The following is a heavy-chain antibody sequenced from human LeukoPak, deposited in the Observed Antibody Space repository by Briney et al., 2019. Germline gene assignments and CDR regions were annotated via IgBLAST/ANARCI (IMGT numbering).Heavy chain of an antibody. CDR1: GGSISSYY. D-gene: IGHD6-19*01. CDR3: ARDSGAIAVVRFDY. CDR2: IYTSGST. Sequence: SETLSPTCTVSGGSISSYYWSWIRQPAGKGLEWIGRIYTSGSTNYNPSLKSRVTMSVDTSKNQFSLKLSSVTAADTAVYYCARDSGAIAVVRFDYWGQGTLVTVSS. J-gene: IGHJ4*02. V-gene: IGHV4-4*07.